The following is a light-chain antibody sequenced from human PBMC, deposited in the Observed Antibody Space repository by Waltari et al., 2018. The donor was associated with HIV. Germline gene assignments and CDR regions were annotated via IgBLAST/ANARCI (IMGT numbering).Light chain of an antibody. CDR1: SSDVGGYHY. CDR2: DVN. Sequence: QSALTQPRSVSGSPGQSVTISCTGTSSDVGGYHYVSWYQHHPNKGPKLLIYDVNKRPSGVPDRFSGSKSGNTASLTISGLQAEDEADYYCGSDADTYFVLFGGRTKLTVL. CDR3: GSDADTYFVL. J-gene: IGLJ2*01. V-gene: IGLV2-11*01.